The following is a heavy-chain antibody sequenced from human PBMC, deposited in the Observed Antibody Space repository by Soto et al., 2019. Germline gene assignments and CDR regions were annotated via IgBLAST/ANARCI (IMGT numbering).Heavy chain of an antibody. CDR3: ARGQLPTATTYFDF. Sequence: GGSLRLSCAASGFTFSSYAIHWVRQAPGKGLEWVAIIWFDGSNKYYADSVKGRFSISRDNSKNTLFLQMDSLRAEDTAVYYCARGQLPTATTYFDFWGQGTLVTVSS. J-gene: IGHJ4*02. D-gene: IGHD1-26*01. CDR1: GFTFSSYA. CDR2: IWFDGSNK. V-gene: IGHV3-33*01.